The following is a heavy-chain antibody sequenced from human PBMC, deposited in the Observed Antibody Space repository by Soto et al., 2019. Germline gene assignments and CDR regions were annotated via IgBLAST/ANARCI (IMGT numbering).Heavy chain of an antibody. CDR3: ARDGRTYYDILTGYHRDGMDV. J-gene: IGHJ6*02. V-gene: IGHV1-18*01. CDR2: ISAYNGNT. D-gene: IGHD3-9*01. CDR1: GYTFTSYG. Sequence: QVQLVQSGAEVKKPGASVKVSCKASGYTFTSYGISWVRQAPGQGLEWMGWISAYNGNTNYAQKLQGRVTMTTATSTSTAYMELRSLRSDDTAVYYCARDGRTYYDILTGYHRDGMDVWGQGTTVTVSS.